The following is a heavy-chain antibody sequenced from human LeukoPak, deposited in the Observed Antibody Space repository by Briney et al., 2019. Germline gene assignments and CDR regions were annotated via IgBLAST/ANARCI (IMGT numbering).Heavy chain of an antibody. CDR3: ARVPYVSARRPADY. J-gene: IGHJ4*02. D-gene: IGHD3-10*02. V-gene: IGHV4-34*01. CDR2: INHSGST. CDR1: GGSFSGYY. Sequence: PSETLSLTCAVYGGSFSGYYWSWIRQPPGKGLEWIGEINHSGSTNYNPSLKSRVTISVDTSKNQFSLKLSSVTAADTAVYYCARVPYVSARRPADYWGQGTPVTVSS.